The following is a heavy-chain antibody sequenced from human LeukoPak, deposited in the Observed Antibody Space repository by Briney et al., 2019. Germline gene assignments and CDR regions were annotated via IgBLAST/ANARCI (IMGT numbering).Heavy chain of an antibody. CDR2: ISWGSSTI. CDR3: ARAGCGWVLTPCDAFDI. J-gene: IGHJ3*02. D-gene: IGHD2-15*01. CDR1: GFSFSSYS. V-gene: IGHV3-48*01. Sequence: GGSLRLSCAASGFSFSSYSMNWVRQAPGKGLEWVSYISWGSSTIHYADSVKGRFTISRDNAKNSLYLQMNSLRAEDTAVYYCARAGCGWVLTPCDAFDIWGEGTVATVSS.